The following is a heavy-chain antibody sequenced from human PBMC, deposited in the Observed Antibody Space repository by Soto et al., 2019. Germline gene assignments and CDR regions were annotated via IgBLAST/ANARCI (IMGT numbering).Heavy chain of an antibody. CDR1: GFAFSGFA. D-gene: IGHD5-18*01. CDR2: ISGSGGST. V-gene: IGHV3-23*01. Sequence: GGSLRLSCAASGFAFSGFAMSWVRQAPGKGLERVSGISGSGGSTYYADSVKGRFTISRDKSKDTLYLQMNSLRAEDTAVYYCAKDSGDTDLAWGKGTPVTVSS. CDR3: AKDSGDTDLA. J-gene: IGHJ5*02.